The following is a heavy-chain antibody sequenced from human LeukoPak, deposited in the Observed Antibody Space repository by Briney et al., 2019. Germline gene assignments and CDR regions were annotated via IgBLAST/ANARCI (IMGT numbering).Heavy chain of an antibody. V-gene: IGHV3-48*02. J-gene: IGHJ4*02. Sequence: GGSLRLSCAASGFTFSSYRMNWVRQAPGKGLEWVSDITSSGSTTYYADSVKGRFTISRDNAKNSLSLQMNSLRDEDTAVYYCARARRSMVRNDYWGQGTLVTVSS. CDR1: GFTFSSYR. CDR2: ITSSGSTT. D-gene: IGHD3-10*01. CDR3: ARARRSMVRNDY.